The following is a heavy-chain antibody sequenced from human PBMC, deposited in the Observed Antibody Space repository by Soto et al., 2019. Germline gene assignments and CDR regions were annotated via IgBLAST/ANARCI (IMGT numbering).Heavy chain of an antibody. D-gene: IGHD6-13*01. Sequence: GASLKISCKRSGYSFTSYWIGWVRQMPRKGLEWMGIIYPGDSDTRYSPSFQGQVTISADKSISTAYLQWSSLKASDTAMYYCARQPVRYSSSCPLYYYGMDVWGQGTTVTVSS. CDR1: GYSFTSYW. CDR2: IYPGDSDT. V-gene: IGHV5-51*01. CDR3: ARQPVRYSSSCPLYYYGMDV. J-gene: IGHJ6*02.